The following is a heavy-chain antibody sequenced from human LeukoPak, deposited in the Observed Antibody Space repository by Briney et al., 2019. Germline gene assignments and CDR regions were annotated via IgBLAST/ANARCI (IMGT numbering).Heavy chain of an antibody. Sequence: LGESLKISCKGSGYILTSYWIGWVRQMPGKGLEWMGIIYPGHSDTRYSPSFQGQVTISADTSISTAYLQWSSLKASDTAMYYCARPAADSSGYYPYFDYWGQGTLVTVSS. CDR1: GYILTSYW. CDR2: IYPGHSDT. J-gene: IGHJ4*02. CDR3: ARPAADSSGYYPYFDY. D-gene: IGHD3-22*01. V-gene: IGHV5-51*01.